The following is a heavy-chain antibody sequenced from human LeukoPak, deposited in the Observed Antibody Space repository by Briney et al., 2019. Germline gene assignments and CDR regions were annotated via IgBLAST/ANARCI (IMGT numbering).Heavy chain of an antibody. D-gene: IGHD5-24*01. V-gene: IGHV1-24*01. CDR1: GYTLTELS. CDR3: ATVPFNYGSSWFDP. J-gene: IGHJ5*02. Sequence: ASVKVSCKVSGYTLTELSMLWVRQAPGKGLEWMGGFDPEDGETIYAQKFQGRVTMTEDTSTDTAYMELSSLRSEDTAVYYCATVPFNYGSSWFDPWGQGTLVTVSS. CDR2: FDPEDGET.